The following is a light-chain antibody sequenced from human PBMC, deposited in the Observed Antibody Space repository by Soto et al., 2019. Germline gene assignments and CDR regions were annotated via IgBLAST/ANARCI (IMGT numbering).Light chain of an antibody. Sequence: QSVLTQPASVSGSPGQSITISCTGTSSDVGGYNYVSWYQQHPVKAPKLMIYEVSNRPSGVSNRFSGSKSGNTASLSISGLQAEDEADYYCSSYTISSTYVFATGTKLTVL. CDR1: SSDVGGYNY. J-gene: IGLJ1*01. CDR3: SSYTISSTYV. V-gene: IGLV2-14*01. CDR2: EVS.